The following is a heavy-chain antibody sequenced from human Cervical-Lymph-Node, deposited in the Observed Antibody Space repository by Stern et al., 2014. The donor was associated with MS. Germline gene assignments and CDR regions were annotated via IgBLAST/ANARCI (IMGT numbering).Heavy chain of an antibody. CDR1: GGSISSEGSY. J-gene: IGHJ4*02. Sequence: QVQLVQSGPRLVKPSQTLSLTCSVSGGSISSEGSYWTWIRQHPGKGLEWIGYIYHTDHSYLNRSLKSRVTISVDTSKNQFSLRLSSVTAADTAVYFCARGASMEGKFDHWGQGALVTVSS. D-gene: IGHD6-6*01. V-gene: IGHV4-31*03. CDR2: IYHTDHS. CDR3: ARGASMEGKFDH.